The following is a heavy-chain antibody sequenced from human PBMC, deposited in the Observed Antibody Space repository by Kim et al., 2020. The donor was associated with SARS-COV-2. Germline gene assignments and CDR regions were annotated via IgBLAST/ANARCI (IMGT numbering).Heavy chain of an antibody. D-gene: IGHD6-19*01. J-gene: IGHJ6*02. CDR2: ISYDGSNK. Sequence: GGSLRLSCAASGFTFSSYGMHWVRQAPGKGLEWVAVISYDGSNKYYADSVKGRFTISRDNSKNTLYLQMNSLRAEDTAVYYCARDRVAGTEPGEYYYYYYGMDVWGQGTTVTVSS. CDR3: ARDRVAGTEPGEYYYYYYGMDV. V-gene: IGHV3-33*05. CDR1: GFTFSSYG.